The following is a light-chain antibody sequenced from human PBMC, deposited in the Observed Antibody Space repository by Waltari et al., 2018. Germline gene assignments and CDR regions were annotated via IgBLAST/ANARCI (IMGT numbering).Light chain of an antibody. V-gene: IGKV3-20*01. CDR3: QNYVRLPAT. CDR1: QSVGRS. Sequence: CRASQSVGRSLAWYQQKPGQAPRLLIYDASRRATGIPDRFSGSGSGTDFRLTISRLEPEDFAVYYCQNYVRLPATFGQGTKVEI. CDR2: DAS. J-gene: IGKJ1*01.